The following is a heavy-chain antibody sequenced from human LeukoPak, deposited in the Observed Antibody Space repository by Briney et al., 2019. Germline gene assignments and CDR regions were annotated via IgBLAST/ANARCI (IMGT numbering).Heavy chain of an antibody. CDR2: IYPGDSDT. CDR1: GYSFTSYW. D-gene: IGHD2-2*01. Sequence: GESLKISCKGSGYSFTSYWIGWVRQMPGKGLEWMGIIYPGDSDTRYSPSFQGQVTMSADKSISTAYLQWSSLKASDTAMYYCARGDDIVVVPAAMTFDYWGQGTLVTVSS. CDR3: ARGDDIVVVPAAMTFDY. J-gene: IGHJ4*02. V-gene: IGHV5-51*01.